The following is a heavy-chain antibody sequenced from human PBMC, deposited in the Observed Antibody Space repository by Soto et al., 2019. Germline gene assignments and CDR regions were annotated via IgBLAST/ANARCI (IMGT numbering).Heavy chain of an antibody. CDR3: ARALVRPPYYCYGMDV. CDR2: NIPIFGTA. V-gene: IGHV1-69*01. J-gene: IGHJ6*02. D-gene: IGHD6-6*01. Sequence: QVQLVQSGAEVKKPGSSVKVSCKASGGTFSSYAISWVRQAPGQGLEWMGGNIPIFGTANYAQKCQGTVTITADESTSTAYMELSSLRSEDTAVYYCARALVRPPYYCYGMDVWGQGTTVTVSS. CDR1: GGTFSSYA.